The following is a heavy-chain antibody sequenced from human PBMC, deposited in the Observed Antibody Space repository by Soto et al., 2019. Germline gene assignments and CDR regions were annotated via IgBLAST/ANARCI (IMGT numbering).Heavy chain of an antibody. CDR3: ARDSNTFIATLDYYYGMDV. J-gene: IGHJ6*02. Sequence: QVQLVQSGAEVKKPGSSVKVSCKASGGTFSSYAISWVRQAPGQGLEWMGGIIPIFGTANYAQKFQGRNTITAEESTSTDYMELSSLRSEDTAVYYCARDSNTFIATLDYYYGMDVWGQGITFTVSS. D-gene: IGHD3-22*01. V-gene: IGHV1-69*12. CDR2: IIPIFGTA. CDR1: GGTFSSYA.